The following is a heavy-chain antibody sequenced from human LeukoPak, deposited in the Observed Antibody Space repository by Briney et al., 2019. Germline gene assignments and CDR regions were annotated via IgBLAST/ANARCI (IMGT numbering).Heavy chain of an antibody. D-gene: IGHD3-9*01. CDR2: ISGSGGGT. Sequence: QPGGSLRLSCAASGFTFSSYAMSCVRQAPGKGLEWVSTISGSGGGTNYADSVKGRFTISRDNSKNTLYLQMNSLRAEDTAVYYCAKGSLSGLYYFDYWGQGTLVTVSS. J-gene: IGHJ4*02. CDR3: AKGSLSGLYYFDY. CDR1: GFTFSSYA. V-gene: IGHV3-23*01.